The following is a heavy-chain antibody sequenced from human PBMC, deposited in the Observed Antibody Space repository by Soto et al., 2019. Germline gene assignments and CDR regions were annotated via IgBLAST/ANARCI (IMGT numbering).Heavy chain of an antibody. V-gene: IGHV2-5*02. Sequence: QITMKASGPTLVKQTQTLTLTCTFSGFSLSTSGVGVDWIRQPPGKALEWLALIYWDDDKRYSTSLKSRLTITKDTSNNQVVLTITNMEPMDTATYYCATRQERDYYYYGMEVWGQGTTVTVSS. J-gene: IGHJ6*02. CDR3: ATRQERDYYYYGMEV. CDR1: GFSLSTSGVG. CDR2: IYWDDDK.